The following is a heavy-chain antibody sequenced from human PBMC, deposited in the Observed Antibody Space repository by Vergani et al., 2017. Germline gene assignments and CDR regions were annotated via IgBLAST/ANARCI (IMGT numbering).Heavy chain of an antibody. CDR3: ARFHYDVFTVSASYFDY. CDR1: GGSISSSSYY. Sequence: QLQLQESGPGLVKPSETLSLTCTVSGGSISSSSYYWGWIRQPPGKGLEWIGSIYYSGSTYYNPSLESRVTISVDTSKNQFSLNVTSVSAADTAVYYCARFHYDVFTVSASYFDYWGQGTLVTVSS. CDR2: IYYSGST. D-gene: IGHD3-9*01. V-gene: IGHV4-39*07. J-gene: IGHJ4*02.